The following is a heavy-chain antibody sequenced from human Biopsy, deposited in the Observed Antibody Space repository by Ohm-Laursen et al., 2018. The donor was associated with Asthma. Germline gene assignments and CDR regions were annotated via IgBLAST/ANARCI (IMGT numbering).Heavy chain of an antibody. CDR2: IYYSGTT. V-gene: IGHV4-39*01. CDR1: SGSGGYMRSGNYY. J-gene: IGHJ4*02. Sequence: GTLSLTCSLSSGSGGYMRSGNYYWGWIRQPPGKGLEWIGSIYYSGTTYYNPSLKSRVTISVDTSKNQFSLILSPVTAADTAVYYCARHDHRWDTYADFWGQGTLVTVSS. CDR3: ARHDHRWDTYADF. D-gene: IGHD2-2*01.